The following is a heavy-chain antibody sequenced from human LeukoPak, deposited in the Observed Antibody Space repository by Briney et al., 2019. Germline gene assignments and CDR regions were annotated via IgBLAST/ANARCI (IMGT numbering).Heavy chain of an antibody. Sequence: GGSLRLSCAASGFSLINYAMSWFRQSPGKGLEWVSSITGDSRYSFYADSVKGRFTVSRDNSKNTLYLEVGSLTAEDTAVYYCAKNDRDGSGYNDYWGQGTLVTVSS. D-gene: IGHD3-22*01. V-gene: IGHV3-23*01. CDR3: AKNDRDGSGYNDY. CDR1: GFSLINYA. J-gene: IGHJ4*02. CDR2: ITGDSRYS.